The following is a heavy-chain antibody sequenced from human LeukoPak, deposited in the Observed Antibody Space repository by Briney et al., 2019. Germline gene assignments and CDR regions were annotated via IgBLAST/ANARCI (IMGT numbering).Heavy chain of an antibody. J-gene: IGHJ4*02. CDR1: GYTFTSYG. D-gene: IGHD1-26*01. CDR2: ISTYNNNT. V-gene: IGHV1-18*01. CDR3: ARSGRGTYYYFDY. Sequence: ASVKVSCKASGYTFTSYGISWVRQAPGQGLEWLGWISTYNNNTHYAQKFQVRVTMTTDTSTSTAYMELRSLRSDDTAVYYCARSGRGTYYYFDYWGQGTLVTVSS.